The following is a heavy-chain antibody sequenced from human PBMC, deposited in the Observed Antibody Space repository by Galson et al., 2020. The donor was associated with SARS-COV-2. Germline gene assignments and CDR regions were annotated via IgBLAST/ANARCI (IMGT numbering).Heavy chain of an antibody. D-gene: IGHD3-10*01. J-gene: IGHJ4*02. Sequence: GGSLRLSCVASGFTSREYWMNWIRQPPGKGLEWVAKIMGDGSEKNYADPVQGRLSISRDNAVDTLNLEMNSLRVDETAVYYCTREGWEGGYWGQGTRVTVSS. CDR2: IMGDGSEK. CDR1: GFTSREYW. CDR3: TREGWEGGY. V-gene: IGHV3-7*01.